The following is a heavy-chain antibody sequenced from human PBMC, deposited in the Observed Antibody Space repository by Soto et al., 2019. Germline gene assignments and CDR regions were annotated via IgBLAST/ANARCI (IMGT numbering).Heavy chain of an antibody. V-gene: IGHV3-33*01. CDR3: ARDLHGDYGAFDT. D-gene: IGHD4-17*01. CDR2: IWYDGSNK. J-gene: IGHJ3*02. Sequence: GGSLRLSCAPSGFTFSSYGMHWARQAPGKGLEWVAVIWYDGSNKVYADSVKGRFTISRDNSKNALYLQMNSLRAEDTAVYYCARDLHGDYGAFDTWGQGKMVTVS. CDR1: GFTFSSYG.